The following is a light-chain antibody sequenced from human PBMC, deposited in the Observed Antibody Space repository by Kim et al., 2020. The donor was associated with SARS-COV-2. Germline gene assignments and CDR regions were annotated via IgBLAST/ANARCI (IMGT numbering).Light chain of an antibody. CDR3: CSYAGSNTFGYV. V-gene: IGLV2-11*03. CDR2: DVY. Sequence: SVTISCTGTSSDVGGYNYVSWYQQYPGKAPKLMIFDVYKRPSGVPDRFSGSKSDNTASLTISGLQAEDEADYYCCSYAGSNTFGYVFVTGTKVTVL. J-gene: IGLJ1*01. CDR1: SSDVGGYNY.